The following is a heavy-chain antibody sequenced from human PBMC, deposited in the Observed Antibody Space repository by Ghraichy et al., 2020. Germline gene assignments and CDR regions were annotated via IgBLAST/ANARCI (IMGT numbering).Heavy chain of an antibody. J-gene: IGHJ3*02. CDR1: GFTFSSYE. Sequence: GGSLRLSCAASGFTFSSYEMNWVRQAPGKGLEWVSYISSSGSTIYYADSVKGRFTISRDNAKNSLYLQMNSLRAEDTAVYYCARGLSQYYDFWSGYYTMFAAFDIWGQGTMVTVSS. CDR2: ISSSGSTI. V-gene: IGHV3-48*03. CDR3: ARGLSQYYDFWSGYYTMFAAFDI. D-gene: IGHD3-3*01.